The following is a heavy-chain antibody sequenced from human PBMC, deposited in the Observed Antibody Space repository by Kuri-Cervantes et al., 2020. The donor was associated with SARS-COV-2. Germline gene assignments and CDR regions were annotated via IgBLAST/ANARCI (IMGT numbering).Heavy chain of an antibody. Sequence: ESLKISCTVSGGSISSSSYYWGWIRQPPGKGLEWIGSIYYSGSTYYNPSLKSRVTISVDTSKNQFSLKLSSVTAADTAVYYCAKDSYDFWSGPLDYWGQGTLVTVSS. V-gene: IGHV4-39*07. D-gene: IGHD3-3*01. CDR2: IYYSGST. CDR3: AKDSYDFWSGPLDY. J-gene: IGHJ4*02. CDR1: GGSISSSSYY.